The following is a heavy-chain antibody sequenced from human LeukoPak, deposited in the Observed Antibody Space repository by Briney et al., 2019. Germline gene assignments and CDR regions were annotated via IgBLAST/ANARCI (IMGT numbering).Heavy chain of an antibody. CDR1: GGSISSSSYY. Sequence: PSETLSLTCTVSGGSISSSSYYWGWIRQPPGKGLEWIGSIYYSGSTNYNPSLKSRVTISVDTSKNQFSLKLSSVTAADTAVYYCASRLRYFDWGRHYDAFDIWGQGTMVTVSS. CDR3: ASRLRYFDWGRHYDAFDI. D-gene: IGHD3-9*01. CDR2: IYYSGST. J-gene: IGHJ3*02. V-gene: IGHV4-39*07.